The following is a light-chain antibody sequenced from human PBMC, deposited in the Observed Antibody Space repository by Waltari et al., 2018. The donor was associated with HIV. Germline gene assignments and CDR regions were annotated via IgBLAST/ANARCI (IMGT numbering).Light chain of an antibody. V-gene: IGKV3-15*01. CDR2: VAS. J-gene: IGKJ1*01. Sequence: IVMPQSPDTLSVSPGERVILSCRASQSVRTNLAWYQHKPGQAPRLLISVASTRATGIPARFSGSGSGTEFTLTISSLKSEDSAIYYCHQYNSLPWTFGLGTKVEIK. CDR1: QSVRTN. CDR3: HQYNSLPWT.